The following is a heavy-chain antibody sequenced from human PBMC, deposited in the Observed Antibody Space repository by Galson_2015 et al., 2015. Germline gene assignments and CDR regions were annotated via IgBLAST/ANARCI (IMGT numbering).Heavy chain of an antibody. Sequence: CAISGDSVSSNSAAWNWIRQSPSRGLEWLGRTYHGSKWYNDYTVSVKSRITINSGTSKNQFSLQLNSVTPEDTAVYYCARDRAPGVSRVYFDYWGQGTLVTVSS. CDR1: GDSVSSNSAA. J-gene: IGHJ4*02. CDR2: TYHGSKWYN. V-gene: IGHV6-1*01. CDR3: ARDRAPGVSRVYFDY. D-gene: IGHD3-10*01.